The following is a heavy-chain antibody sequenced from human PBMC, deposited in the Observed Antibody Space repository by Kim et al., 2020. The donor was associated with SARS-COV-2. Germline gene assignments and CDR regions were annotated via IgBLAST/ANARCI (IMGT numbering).Heavy chain of an antibody. CDR2: IYPGDSDT. J-gene: IGHJ4*02. V-gene: IGHV5-51*01. CDR3: ARDYGSGSYYNGYFDY. D-gene: IGHD3-10*01. CDR1: GYSFTSYW. Sequence: GESLKISCKGSGYSFTSYWIGWVRQMPGKGLEWMGIIYPGDSDTRYSPSFQGQVTISADKSISTAYLQWSSLKASDTAMYYCARDYGSGSYYNGYFDYWGQGTLVTVSS.